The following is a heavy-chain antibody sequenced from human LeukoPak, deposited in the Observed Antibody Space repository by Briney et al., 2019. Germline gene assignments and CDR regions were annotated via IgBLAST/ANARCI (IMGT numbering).Heavy chain of an antibody. V-gene: IGHV4-31*03. CDR3: ARSRGYFYPFDY. D-gene: IGHD3-22*01. Sequence: SETLSLTCTVSGGSISNGGYYWSWVRQHPGKGLEWIGYIYYTGHPIYNPSLKSRLTISVDTSENQFSLNLSSVTAADTAVYYCARSRGYFYPFDYWGQGTLVTVSS. CDR2: IYYTGHP. CDR1: GGSISNGGYY. J-gene: IGHJ4*02.